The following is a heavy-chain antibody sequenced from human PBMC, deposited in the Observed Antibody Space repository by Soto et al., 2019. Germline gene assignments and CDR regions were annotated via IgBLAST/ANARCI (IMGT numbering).Heavy chain of an antibody. CDR1: GGSISSGGYY. V-gene: IGHV4-31*03. J-gene: IGHJ3*02. CDR2: IYYSGST. CDR3: ARDRRVGPFHCSSTSCSI. Sequence: PSETLSLTCTVSGGSISSGGYYWCWIRQHPGKGLEWIGYIYYSGSTYYNPSLKSRVTISVDTSKNQFSLKLSSVTAADTAVYYCARDRRVGPFHCSSTSCSIWGQGTMVTVS. D-gene: IGHD2-2*01.